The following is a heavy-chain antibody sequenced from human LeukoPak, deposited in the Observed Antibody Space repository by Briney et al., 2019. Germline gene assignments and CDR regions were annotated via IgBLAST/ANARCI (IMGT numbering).Heavy chain of an antibody. V-gene: IGHV4-31*03. Sequence: SETLSLTCTVSGGSISSGGYYWSWIRQHPGKGLEWIGYIYYSGSTYYNPSLKSRVTISVDTSKNQFSLKLSSVTAADTAVYYCARVSSGGDCYSYYYYYMDVWGKGTTVTVSS. CDR1: GGSISSGGYY. D-gene: IGHD2-21*02. CDR3: ARVSSGGDCYSYYYYYMDV. J-gene: IGHJ6*03. CDR2: IYYSGST.